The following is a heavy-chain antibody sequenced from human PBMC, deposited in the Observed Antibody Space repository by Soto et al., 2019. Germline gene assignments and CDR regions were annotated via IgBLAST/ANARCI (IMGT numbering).Heavy chain of an antibody. CDR2: ISYDGSNK. V-gene: IGHV3-30-3*01. D-gene: IGHD2-15*01. Sequence: QVQLVESGGGVVQPGRSLRLSCAASGFTFSSYAMHWVRQAPGKGLEWVAVISYDGSNKYYADSVKGRFTISRDNSKNTLDLQMNSLRAEDTAVYYFAREVVAPTLSPNFDYWGQGTLVTVSS. CDR3: AREVVAPTLSPNFDY. CDR1: GFTFSSYA. J-gene: IGHJ4*02.